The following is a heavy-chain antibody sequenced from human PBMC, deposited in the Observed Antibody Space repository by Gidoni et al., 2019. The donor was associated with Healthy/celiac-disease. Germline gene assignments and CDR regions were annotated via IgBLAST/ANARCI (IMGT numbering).Heavy chain of an antibody. CDR2: IYTSGST. V-gene: IGHV4-61*02. CDR1: GDSIRSGSYY. D-gene: IGHD3-10*01. Sequence: QVQLQESGPGLVKPSQTLSLTCTVSGDSIRSGSYYWSWIRQPAGKGLEWIGRIYTSGSTNYNPSLKSRVTISVDTSKNQFSLKLSSVTAADTAVYYCARERLVRGVNAPDAFDIWGQGTMVTVSS. CDR3: ARERLVRGVNAPDAFDI. J-gene: IGHJ3*02.